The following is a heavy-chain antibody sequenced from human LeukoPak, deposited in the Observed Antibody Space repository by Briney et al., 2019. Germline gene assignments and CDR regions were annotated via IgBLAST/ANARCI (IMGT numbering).Heavy chain of an antibody. V-gene: IGHV3-30-3*01. J-gene: IGHJ4*02. CDR3: AKGGNRIEMTTDDY. Sequence: GGSLRLSCAASGFTFSSYAMHWVRQAPGKGLEWVAVISYDGSNKYYADSVKGRFTISRDNFKNTLYLQMNSLRAEDTAVYYCAKGGNRIEMTTDDYWGQGTLVTVSS. CDR1: GFTFSSYA. CDR2: ISYDGSNK. D-gene: IGHD5-24*01.